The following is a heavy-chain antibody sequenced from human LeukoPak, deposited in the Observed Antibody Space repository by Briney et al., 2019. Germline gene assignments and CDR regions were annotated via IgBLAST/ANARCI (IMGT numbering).Heavy chain of an antibody. CDR1: GYRFISNG. CDR3: AREILRFDI. V-gene: IGHV7-4-1*02. Sequence: ASVKVSCKASGYRFISNGMNWVRQAPGQGLEWMGWINTHTGNPTYAQGFTGRFVFSLDTSVSTAYLQISSLKAEDTAIYYCAREILRFDIWGQGTMVTVSS. CDR2: INTHTGNP. J-gene: IGHJ3*02.